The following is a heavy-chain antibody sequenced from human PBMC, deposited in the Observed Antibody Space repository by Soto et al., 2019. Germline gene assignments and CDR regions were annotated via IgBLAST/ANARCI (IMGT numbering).Heavy chain of an antibody. CDR3: ARDPSIVLVPAATYYYYYYGMDV. CDR2: IKQDGSEK. Sequence: EVQLVESGGGLVQPGGSLRLSCAASGFTFSSYWMSWVRQAPGKGLEWVANIKQDGSEKYYVDSVKGRFTISRDNAKNSLYLQMTRLIAEDTAVYYCARDPSIVLVPAATYYYYYYGMDVWGQGTTVTVSS. CDR1: GFTFSSYW. J-gene: IGHJ6*02. V-gene: IGHV3-7*01. D-gene: IGHD2-2*01.